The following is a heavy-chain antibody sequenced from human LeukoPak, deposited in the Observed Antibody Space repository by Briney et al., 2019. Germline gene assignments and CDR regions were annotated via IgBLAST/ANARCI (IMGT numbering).Heavy chain of an antibody. Sequence: GGSLRLSCAASGFTFSSYAMNWVRQAPGKGLEWVANIKKDGSEKYYVDSVKGRFTISRDNAKTSLYLQMNSLRAEDTAVYYCARGVRDGYSFGFYFDYWGQGALVTVSS. CDR1: GFTFSSYA. D-gene: IGHD5-12*01. CDR3: ARGVRDGYSFGFYFDY. V-gene: IGHV3-7*01. CDR2: IKKDGSEK. J-gene: IGHJ4*02.